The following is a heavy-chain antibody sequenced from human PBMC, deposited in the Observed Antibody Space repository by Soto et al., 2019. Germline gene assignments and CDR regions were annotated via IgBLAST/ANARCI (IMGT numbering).Heavy chain of an antibody. V-gene: IGHV3-30*18. D-gene: IGHD1-26*01. J-gene: IGHJ4*02. CDR3: AKGGGLSGSYYISSSYYFDY. Sequence: QVQLVESGGGVVQPGRSLRLSCAASGFTFSSYGMHWVRQAPGKGLEWVAIISYDGSNTYYADSVKGRFTISRDNSKNALYLQMNSLRAEDTSVYYCAKGGGLSGSYYISSSYYFDYWGQGTRVTVSS. CDR2: ISYDGSNT. CDR1: GFTFSSYG.